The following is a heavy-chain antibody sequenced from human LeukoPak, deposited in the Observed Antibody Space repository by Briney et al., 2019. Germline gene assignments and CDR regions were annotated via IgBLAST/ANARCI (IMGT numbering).Heavy chain of an antibody. CDR1: GFTFSSYE. CDR3: AIDIVVVPAATDDX. CDR2: ISSSGSTI. Sequence: PGGSLRLSCAASGFTFSSYEMNWVRQAPGKGLEWVSYISSSGSTIYYADSVKGRFTISRDNAKNSPYLQMNSLRAEDTAVYYCAIDIVVVPAATDDXXGQGXXXTV. V-gene: IGHV3-48*03. D-gene: IGHD2-2*01. J-gene: IGHJ4*02.